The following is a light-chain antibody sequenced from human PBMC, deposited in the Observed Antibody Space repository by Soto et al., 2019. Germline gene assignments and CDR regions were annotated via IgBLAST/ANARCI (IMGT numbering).Light chain of an antibody. J-gene: IGLJ3*02. CDR3: QSYDNNNRV. V-gene: IGLV6-57*04. CDR1: SGSIASKY. Sequence: NFMLTQPHSVSESPGKTVTISCTRSSGSIASKYVQWYQQRPGSAPTTVIYQFDQRPSGVPDRFSGSIDSSSNSASLTISGLKTEDEADYYCQSYDNNNRVFGGGTKLTVL. CDR2: QFD.